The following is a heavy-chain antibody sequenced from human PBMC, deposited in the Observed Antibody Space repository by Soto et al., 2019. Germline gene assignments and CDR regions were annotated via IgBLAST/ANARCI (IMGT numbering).Heavy chain of an antibody. J-gene: IGHJ4*02. CDR2: IKSKTDGGTT. V-gene: IGHV3-15*01. Sequence: GGSLTLSCAASGFTFSNAWMSWVRQAPGKGLEWFGRIKSKTDGGTTDYAAPVKGRFTISRDDSKNTMYLQMNSLKTEDTAVYYCTTKPHVLRYFDWLLSEFDYWGQGTLVTVSS. CDR3: TTKPHVLRYFDWLLSEFDY. CDR1: GFTFSNAW. D-gene: IGHD3-9*01.